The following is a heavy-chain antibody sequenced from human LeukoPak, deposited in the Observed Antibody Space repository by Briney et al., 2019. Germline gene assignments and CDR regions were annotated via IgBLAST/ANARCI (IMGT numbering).Heavy chain of an antibody. CDR2: IYYTGST. J-gene: IGHJ4*02. Sequence: SETLSLTCTVSGGSISTSSYYWAWIRQSPGKGLEWIGGIYYTGSTYYNPSLKSRVTISVDTSKNQFSLKLSSVTAADTAVYFCTKGHRGDYNDPINYWGQGTLVTVTS. D-gene: IGHD1-1*01. CDR3: TKGHRGDYNDPINY. CDR1: GGSISTSSYY. V-gene: IGHV4-39*01.